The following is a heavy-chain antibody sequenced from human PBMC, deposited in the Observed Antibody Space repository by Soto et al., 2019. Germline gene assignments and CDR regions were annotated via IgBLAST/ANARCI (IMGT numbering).Heavy chain of an antibody. D-gene: IGHD2-2*01. J-gene: IGHJ3*02. CDR1: GGSINSYY. V-gene: IGHV4-59*12. CDR3: GKAPSTLVNPGDAFDI. Sequence: PSETLSLTCTVSGGSINSYYWSWIRQPPGKGLEWIGYIYYSGSTNYNPSLKSRATISVDNSKNTLYLQMNSLRAEDTAVYYCGKAPSTLVNPGDAFDIWGQGTMVTVSS. CDR2: IYYSGST.